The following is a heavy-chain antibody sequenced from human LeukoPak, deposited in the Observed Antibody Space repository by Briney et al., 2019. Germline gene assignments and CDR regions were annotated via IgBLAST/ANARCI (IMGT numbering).Heavy chain of an antibody. CDR3: ASFTMVRGVIRGYFDY. CDR2: IIPIFGTA. V-gene: IGHV1-69*13. D-gene: IGHD3-10*01. Sequence: ASVKVSCKASGGTFSSYAISWVRQAPGQGLEWMGGIIPIFGTANYAQKFQGRVTITADESTSTAYMELSSLRSGDTAVYYCASFTMVRGVIRGYFDYWGQGTLVTVSS. CDR1: GGTFSSYA. J-gene: IGHJ4*02.